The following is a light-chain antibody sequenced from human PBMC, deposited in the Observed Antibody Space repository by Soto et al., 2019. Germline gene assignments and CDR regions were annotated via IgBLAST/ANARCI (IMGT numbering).Light chain of an antibody. CDR3: QQYNKWPYT. Sequence: EIVMTQSPATLSVSPGERATLSCRASQSVSSNLGWYQQKPGQAPRLLIYGASTRATGVPARFSGSGSGTECTLTISSLHSEDFAVYYCQQYNKWPYTFGQGTKLEIK. CDR2: GAS. J-gene: IGKJ2*01. V-gene: IGKV3-15*01. CDR1: QSVSSN.